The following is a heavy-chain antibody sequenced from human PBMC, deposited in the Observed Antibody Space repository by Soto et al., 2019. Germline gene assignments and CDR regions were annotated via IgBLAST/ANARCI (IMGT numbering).Heavy chain of an antibody. Sequence: QVQLVESGGGVVQPGRSLRLSCAASGFTFSSYGMHWVRQAPGKGLEWVAVISYDGSNKYYADSVKGRFTISRDNSKNTLYLQMNSLRAEDTAVYYCAKSYDILTGLDYWGQGTLVTVSS. J-gene: IGHJ4*02. CDR3: AKSYDILTGLDY. D-gene: IGHD3-9*01. CDR1: GFTFSSYG. V-gene: IGHV3-30*18. CDR2: ISYDGSNK.